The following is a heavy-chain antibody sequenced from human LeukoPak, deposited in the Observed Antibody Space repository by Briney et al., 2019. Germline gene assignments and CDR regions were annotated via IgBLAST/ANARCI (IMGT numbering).Heavy chain of an antibody. CDR3: AKGKRITIFGVVITPLLYYMDV. V-gene: IGHV3-23*01. J-gene: IGHJ6*03. D-gene: IGHD3-3*01. CDR2: ISGSGGST. Sequence: QAGGSLRLSCAASGFTFSSYAMHWVRQVPGKGLEWVSAISGSGGSTYYADSVKGRFTMSRDNSKNTLYLQMNSLRAEDTAVYYCAKGKRITIFGVVITPLLYYMDVWGKGTTVTVSS. CDR1: GFTFSSYA.